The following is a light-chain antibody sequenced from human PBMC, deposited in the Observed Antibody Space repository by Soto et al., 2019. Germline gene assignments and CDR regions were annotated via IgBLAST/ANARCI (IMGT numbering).Light chain of an antibody. V-gene: IGLV2-23*01. J-gene: IGLJ3*02. CDR3: SSFAGSSTWV. CDR1: SSYVGSYNL. Sequence: QSVLTQPDSVSGSPGQAITICCTGTSSYVGSYNLVSWYQQHPGKAPNLMIYEGITRPSGVSNRFSGSKSGNTASLTISGLQAEADADYYCSSFAGSSTWVFGGGTKLTVL. CDR2: EGI.